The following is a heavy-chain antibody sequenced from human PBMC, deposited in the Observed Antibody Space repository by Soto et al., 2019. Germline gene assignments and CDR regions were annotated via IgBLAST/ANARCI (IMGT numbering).Heavy chain of an antibody. D-gene: IGHD4-17*01. CDR3: ARAPAPDYGGVGDY. V-gene: IGHV3-30-3*01. CDR1: GFTFSSYT. Sequence: GGSLRLSCAAAGFTFSSYTIHWVRQAPGKGLEWVAVISHDGSHKYYADFVKGRFTISRDNSKNTVYLQTNSLRAEDTAVYYCARAPAPDYGGVGDYWGQGTLVTVSS. CDR2: ISHDGSHK. J-gene: IGHJ4*02.